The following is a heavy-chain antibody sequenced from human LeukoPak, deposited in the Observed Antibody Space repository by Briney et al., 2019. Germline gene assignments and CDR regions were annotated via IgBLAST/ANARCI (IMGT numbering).Heavy chain of an antibody. V-gene: IGHV4-59*08. Sequence: PSETLSLTCTVSGGSISSYYWSWIRQSPVKGLEWIGYIYYSGSTNYNPSLKSRVTISVDTSKSHFSLKLSSVTAADTAVYYCARWPSGYNYGLFDCWGQGTLVTVSS. J-gene: IGHJ4*02. CDR3: ARWPSGYNYGLFDC. CDR2: IYYSGST. CDR1: GGSISSYY. D-gene: IGHD5-18*01.